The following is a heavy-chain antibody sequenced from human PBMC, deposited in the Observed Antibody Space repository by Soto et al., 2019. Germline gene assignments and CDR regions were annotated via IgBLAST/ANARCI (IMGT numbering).Heavy chain of an antibody. J-gene: IGHJ6*02. D-gene: IGHD2-2*01. CDR2: IIPIPGTA. CDR3: ARSQGSSTSLEIYYYYYYGMDV. CDR1: GGTFGSYA. V-gene: IGHV1-69*01. Sequence: QVQLVQSGAEVKTPGSSVKVSCKASGGTFGSYAISWVRQTPGQGLEWMGGIIPIPGTANYAQKFQGRVTIAADEFTSTAYMELSRLRSEATAVYYCARSQGSSTSLEIYYYYYYGMDVWGQGTTVSVSS.